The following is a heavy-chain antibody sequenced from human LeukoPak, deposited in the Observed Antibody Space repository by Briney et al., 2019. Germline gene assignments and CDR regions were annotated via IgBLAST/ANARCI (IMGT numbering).Heavy chain of an antibody. V-gene: IGHV3-9*01. J-gene: IGHJ4*02. CDR2: ISWNSGSI. CDR3: AKDRSYGSGSYAFDY. Sequence: GGPLRLSCEASGFTFSSYWMHWVRQAPGKGLEWVSGISWNSGSIGYADSVKGRFTISRDNAKNSLYLQMNSLRAEDTALYYCAKDRSYGSGSYAFDYWGQGTLVTVSS. D-gene: IGHD3-10*01. CDR1: GFTFSSYW.